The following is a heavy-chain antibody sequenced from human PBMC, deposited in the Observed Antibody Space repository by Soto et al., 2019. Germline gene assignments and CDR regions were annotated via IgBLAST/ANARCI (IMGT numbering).Heavy chain of an antibody. D-gene: IGHD1-26*01. CDR1: GYTFTSYG. Sequence: ASVKVSCKASGYTFTSYGISWVRQAPGQGLEWMGWISAYNGNTNYAQKLQGRVTMTTDTSTSTAYMELRSLRSDDTAVYYCARERSGSSTNDAFDIWGQGTMVTVSS. V-gene: IGHV1-18*04. J-gene: IGHJ3*02. CDR2: ISAYNGNT. CDR3: ARERSGSSTNDAFDI.